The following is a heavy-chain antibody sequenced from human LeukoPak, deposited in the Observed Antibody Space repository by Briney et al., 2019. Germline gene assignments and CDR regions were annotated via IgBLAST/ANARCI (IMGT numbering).Heavy chain of an antibody. V-gene: IGHV4-59*01. CDR2: IYYSGST. CDR3: ARRAADYYDSSGYYYAFDY. Sequence: PSETLSLTCTVSGGSISSYYWSWIRQPPGKGLEWIGYIYYSGSTNYNPSLKSRVTISVDTSKNQFSLKLSSVTAADTAVYYCARRAADYYDSSGYYYAFDYWGQGTLVTVSS. J-gene: IGHJ4*02. CDR1: GGSISSYY. D-gene: IGHD3-22*01.